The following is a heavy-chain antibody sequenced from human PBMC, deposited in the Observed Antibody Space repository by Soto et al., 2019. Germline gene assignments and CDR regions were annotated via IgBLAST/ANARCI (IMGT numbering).Heavy chain of an antibody. CDR2: IVVGSGNT. V-gene: IGHV1-58*01. Sequence: QMQLVQSGPEVKKPGTSVKVSCKASGFTFTSSAVQWARQARGQRLEWIGWIVVGSGNTNYAQKFQERVTITRDMSTSAAYKELSSLRSEDTAVYYCAADPSSGTFYYYGMDVWGHGTTVTVSS. J-gene: IGHJ6*02. CDR3: AADPSSGTFYYYGMDV. CDR1: GFTFTSSA. D-gene: IGHD1-26*01.